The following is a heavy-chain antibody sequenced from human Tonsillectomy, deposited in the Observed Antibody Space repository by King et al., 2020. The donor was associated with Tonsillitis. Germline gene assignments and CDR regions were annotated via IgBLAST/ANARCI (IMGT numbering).Heavy chain of an antibody. CDR2: IYYSGST. CDR3: ARESEYYDSSGYYLGYFDY. CDR1: GGSISSYY. D-gene: IGHD3-22*01. J-gene: IGHJ4*02. V-gene: IGHV4-59*01. Sequence: VQLQESGPGLVKPSETLSLTCTVSGGSISSYYWSWIRQPPGKGLEWIGCIYYSGSTNYNPSLKSRVTISVDTSKNQFSLKLSSVTAADTAVYYCARESEYYDSSGYYLGYFDYWGQGTLVTVSS.